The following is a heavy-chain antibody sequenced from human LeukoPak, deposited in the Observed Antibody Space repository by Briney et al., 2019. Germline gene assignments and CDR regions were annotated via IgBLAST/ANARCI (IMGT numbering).Heavy chain of an antibody. CDR2: INHSGST. CDR1: GGSFSGYY. Sequence: SETLSLTCAVYGGSFSGYYWSWIRQPPGKGLEWIGEINHSGSTNYNPSLKSRVTISVDTSKNQFSLKLSSVTAADTAVYCCARHVTLWFGEFKWVFDYWGQGTLVTVSS. D-gene: IGHD3-10*01. J-gene: IGHJ4*02. CDR3: ARHVTLWFGEFKWVFDY. V-gene: IGHV4-34*01.